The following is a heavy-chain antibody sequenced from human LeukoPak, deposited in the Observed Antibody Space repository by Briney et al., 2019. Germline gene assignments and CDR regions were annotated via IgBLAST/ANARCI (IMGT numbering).Heavy chain of an antibody. Sequence: SSETLSLTCAVYGGSFSGYYWSWIRQPPGKGLEWIGEINHSGSTNYNPSLKSRVTISVDTSKNQFSLKLSSVTAADTAVYYCARDSRSYMDVWGKGTTVTVSS. D-gene: IGHD3-10*01. CDR2: INHSGST. V-gene: IGHV4-34*01. CDR3: ARDSRSYMDV. J-gene: IGHJ6*03. CDR1: GGSFSGYY.